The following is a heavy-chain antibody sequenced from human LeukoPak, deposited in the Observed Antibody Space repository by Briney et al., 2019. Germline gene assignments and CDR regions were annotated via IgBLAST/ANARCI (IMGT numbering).Heavy chain of an antibody. Sequence: SETLSLTCGVSGGSISGTNGGSWVRQPPGPGLEWIGVISLAGQTNYNPSLNGRVTMSLDKSSNHLSLLLSAVPAAAAVTYCGKEQSGPSCPFGYRGQGTLVIVSS. D-gene: IGHD1/OR15-1a*01. CDR3: KEQSGPSCPFGY. CDR1: GGSISGTNG. CDR2: ISLAGQT. J-gene: IGHJ4*02. V-gene: IGHV4-4*02.